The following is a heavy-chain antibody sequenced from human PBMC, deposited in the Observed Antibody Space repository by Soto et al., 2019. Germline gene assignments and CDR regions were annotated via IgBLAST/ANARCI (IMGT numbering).Heavy chain of an antibody. CDR3: AREKNKRSIAVALDY. D-gene: IGHD6-19*01. CDR1: GFTCSSYA. V-gene: IGHV3-23*01. J-gene: IGHJ4*02. Sequence: PGGSLRLSCAASGFTCSSYAMSWVRQAPGKGLEWVSAISGSGGSTYYADSVKGRFTISRDNSKNTLYLQMNSLRAEDTAVYYCAREKNKRSIAVALDYWGQGTLVTVSS. CDR2: ISGSGGST.